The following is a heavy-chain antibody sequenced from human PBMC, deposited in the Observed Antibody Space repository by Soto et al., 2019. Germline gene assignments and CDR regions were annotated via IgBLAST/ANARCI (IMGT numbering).Heavy chain of an antibody. CDR2: IYYSGST. CDR1: GGSISSGDYY. Sequence: SETLSLTCTVSGGSISSGDYYWSWIRQTPGRGLEWIGYIYYSGSTYYNPSLKSRVTISVDTSKNQFSLKLSSVTAADTAVYYCARDPAGYYYDSSGYHDAFDIWGQGTMVTVSS. J-gene: IGHJ3*02. CDR3: ARDPAGYYYDSSGYHDAFDI. D-gene: IGHD3-22*01. V-gene: IGHV4-30-4*01.